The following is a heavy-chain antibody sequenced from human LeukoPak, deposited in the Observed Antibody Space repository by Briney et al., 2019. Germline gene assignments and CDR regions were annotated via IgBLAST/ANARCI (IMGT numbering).Heavy chain of an antibody. CDR3: ARDYGGTMVVWDY. CDR1: GGSFSGYY. J-gene: IGHJ4*02. CDR2: INHSGST. Sequence: SETLSLTCAVYGGSFSGYYWSWIRQPPGKGLEWIGEINHSGSTNYNPSLKSRVIISVDTSKNQFSLNLSSVTAADTAVYYCARDYGGTMVVWDYWGQGTLVTVSS. D-gene: IGHD3-10*01. V-gene: IGHV4-34*01.